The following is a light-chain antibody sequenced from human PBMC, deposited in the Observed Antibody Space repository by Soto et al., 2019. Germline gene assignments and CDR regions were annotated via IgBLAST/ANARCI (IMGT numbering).Light chain of an antibody. CDR1: QGISSS. CDR2: GAS. J-gene: IGKJ3*01. CDR3: QHVNSLPYS. V-gene: IGKV1-9*01. Sequence: DLTQSPSSLSASVGDRISITCRASQGISSSLVWYQQKPGNAPKLLIYGASTLQRGVPSRFGDSGSGTDFTLPISNLQPVDFSTYYCQHVNSLPYSFGPGTKVDIK.